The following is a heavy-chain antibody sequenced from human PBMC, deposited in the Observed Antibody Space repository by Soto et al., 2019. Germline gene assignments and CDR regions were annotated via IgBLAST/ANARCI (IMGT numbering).Heavy chain of an antibody. CDR3: AKDLGTDDFWSAYYTYYYMDV. V-gene: IGHV3-23*01. CDR1: GFTFSSYA. D-gene: IGHD3-3*01. J-gene: IGHJ6*03. CDR2: ISGSGDNT. Sequence: EVQLLESGGGLVQPGGSLRLSCAASGFTFSSYALNWVRQPPGKGLEWVSVISGSGDNTYYADSVKGRFNISRDNSKNTLYLQMNSLRAEDTAVYYCAKDLGTDDFWSAYYTYYYMDVWGKGTTVTVSS.